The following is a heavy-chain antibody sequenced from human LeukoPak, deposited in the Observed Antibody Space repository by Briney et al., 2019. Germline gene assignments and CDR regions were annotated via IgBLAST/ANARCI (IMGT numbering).Heavy chain of an antibody. V-gene: IGHV4-39*05. CDR2: IYYSGST. J-gene: IGHJ4*02. CDR1: GGSLSSSSYY. D-gene: IGHD3-22*01. CDR3: AGFYFYYSSGHDVDC. Sequence: PSEAPSLTCTVSGGSLSSSSYYWGWLRQPPGTGLEWIGSIYYSGSTYYNPSLKSRVTISVDTSKNQFALKLSSVTDADAGVYYCAGFYFYYSSGHDVDCWGQGTRVTVSS.